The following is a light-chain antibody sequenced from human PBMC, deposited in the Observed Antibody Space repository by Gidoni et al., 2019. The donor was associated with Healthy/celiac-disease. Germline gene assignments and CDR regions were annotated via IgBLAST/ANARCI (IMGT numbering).Light chain of an antibody. Sequence: SSELTQDTAVSVALGQTVRITCQGDSRRSYYASWYQQKPGQAPVLVIYGKNNRPSGIPDRISGTSSGNTASLTITGAQAEDEADYYCNSRDSSGNHPVVFGGGTKLTVL. J-gene: IGLJ2*01. CDR1: SRRSYY. CDR2: GKN. V-gene: IGLV3-19*01. CDR3: NSRDSSGNHPVV.